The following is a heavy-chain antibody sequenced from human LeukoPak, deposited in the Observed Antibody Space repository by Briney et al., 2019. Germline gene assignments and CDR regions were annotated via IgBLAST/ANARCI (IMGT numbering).Heavy chain of an antibody. CDR2: IYYSGST. D-gene: IGHD4-17*01. CDR1: GGSISSSSYY. V-gene: IGHV4-39*07. J-gene: IGHJ6*03. CDR3: ARELELVGNYGDYLHYYYYYMDV. Sequence: SETLSLTCTVSGGSISSSSYYWGWIRQPPGRGLEWIGSIYYSGSTYYNPSLKSRVTISVDTSKNQFSLKLSSVTAADTAVYYCARELELVGNYGDYLHYYYYYMDVWGKGTTVTVSS.